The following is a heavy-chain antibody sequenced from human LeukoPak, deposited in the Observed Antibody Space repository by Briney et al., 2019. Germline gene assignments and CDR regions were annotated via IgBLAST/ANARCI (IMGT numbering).Heavy chain of an antibody. CDR2: INHSGST. CDR1: GFTSSSYG. Sequence: GSLRLSCAASGFTSSSYGMSWVRQAPGKGLEWIGEINHSGSTNYNPSLKSRVTISVDTSKNQFSLKLSSVTAADTAVYYCARPRGRYSYGSPWFDPWGQGTLVTVSS. V-gene: IGHV4-34*01. CDR3: ARPRGRYSYGSPWFDP. D-gene: IGHD5-18*01. J-gene: IGHJ5*02.